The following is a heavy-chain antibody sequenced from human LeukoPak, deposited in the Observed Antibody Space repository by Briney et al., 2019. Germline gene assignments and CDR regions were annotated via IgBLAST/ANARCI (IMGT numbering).Heavy chain of an antibody. CDR1: GGTFSSYA. CDR3: ARDDTVVVPAAMPYYYGMDV. CDR2: IIPIFGTA. Sequence: EASVKVSCKASGGTFSSYAISWVRQAPGQGLEWMGGIIPIFGTADYAQKFQGRVTITADESTSTTYMELSSLRSEDTAVYYCARDDTVVVPAAMPYYYGMDVWGQGTTVTVSS. D-gene: IGHD2-2*01. J-gene: IGHJ6*02. V-gene: IGHV1-69*13.